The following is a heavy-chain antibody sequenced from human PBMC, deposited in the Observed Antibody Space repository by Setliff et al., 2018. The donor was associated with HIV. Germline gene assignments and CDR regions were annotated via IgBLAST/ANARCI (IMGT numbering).Heavy chain of an antibody. V-gene: IGHV3-48*01. Sequence: PGESLRLSCAASGFTFSIYAMTWVRRVPGKGLEWLSYISGGSTLIQYADSVKGRFTVSRDNVDNSLSLQMNNLRAEDTAFYYCATGGGGSSGSRWFDYWGRGTLVTVS. CDR2: ISGGSTLI. D-gene: IGHD2-15*01. CDR3: ATGGGGSSGSRWFDY. J-gene: IGHJ4*02. CDR1: GFTFSIYA.